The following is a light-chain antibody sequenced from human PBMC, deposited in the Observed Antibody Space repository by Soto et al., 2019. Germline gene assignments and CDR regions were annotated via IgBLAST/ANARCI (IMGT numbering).Light chain of an antibody. CDR3: QQRSNWPRT. V-gene: IGKV3-11*01. CDR1: QSVSSY. CDR2: DAS. Sequence: EIVFTQSPSTLSLSPGERATRSCGASQSVSSYLAWYQQKPGQAPRLLIYDASNRATGIPARFSGSGSGTDFTLTISSLEPEDFAVYYCQQRSNWPRTFGQGTKVDIK. J-gene: IGKJ1*01.